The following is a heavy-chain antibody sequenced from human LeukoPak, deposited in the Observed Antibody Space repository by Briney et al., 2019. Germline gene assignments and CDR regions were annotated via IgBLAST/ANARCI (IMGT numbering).Heavy chain of an antibody. CDR3: ARAAFGELFFDS. D-gene: IGHD3-10*01. Sequence: SETLSLTCAVYGGSFSGYYWSWIRQPPGKGLEWIGEINHSGSTNYNPSLKSRVTISVATSKNQFSLKLSSVTAADTAVYYCARAAFGELFFDSWGQGTLVTVSS. J-gene: IGHJ4*02. CDR1: GGSFSGYY. V-gene: IGHV4-34*01. CDR2: INHSGST.